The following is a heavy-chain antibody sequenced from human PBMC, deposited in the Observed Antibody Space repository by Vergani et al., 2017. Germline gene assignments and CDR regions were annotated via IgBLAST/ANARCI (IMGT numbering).Heavy chain of an antibody. CDR1: GESIRSGSHY. V-gene: IGHV4-61*02. CDR3: ATGAGPFDN. D-gene: IGHD7-27*01. CDR2: IHTGGST. Sequence: QVKLQESGPGLLKPSQTLSLTCTVSGESIRSGSHYWSWIRQPAGKGPEWIGHIHTGGSTDLNPSFKSRVSISVDTSKSQFSLKLNSVTVADTAVYYCATGAGPFDNWCQGTLVTVSS. J-gene: IGHJ4*02.